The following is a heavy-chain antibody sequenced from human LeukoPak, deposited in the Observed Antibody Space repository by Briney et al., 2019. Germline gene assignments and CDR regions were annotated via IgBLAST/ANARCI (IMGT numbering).Heavy chain of an antibody. Sequence: GGSLRLSCAAFGFTFSSYAMSWVRQAPGKGLEWVSAISGSGGSTYYADSVKGRFTISRDNSKNTLYLQMNSLRAEDTAVYYCAKSVAVAGIFDYWGQGTLVTVSS. CDR1: GFTFSSYA. V-gene: IGHV3-23*01. D-gene: IGHD6-19*01. J-gene: IGHJ4*02. CDR2: ISGSGGST. CDR3: AKSVAVAGIFDY.